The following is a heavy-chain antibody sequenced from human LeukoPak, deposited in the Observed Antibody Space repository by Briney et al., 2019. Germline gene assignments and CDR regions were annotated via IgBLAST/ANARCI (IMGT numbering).Heavy chain of an antibody. CDR1: GGSISSYY. CDR2: IYYSGST. V-gene: IGHV4-59*01. CDR3: ARGPNYDILTGYPKEPFDY. D-gene: IGHD3-9*01. Sequence: SETLSLTCTVSGGSISSYYWSWIRQPPGKGLEWIGYIYYSGSTNYNPSLKSRVTISVDTSKNQFSLKLSSVTATDTAVYYCARGPNYDILTGYPKEPFDYWGQGTLVTVSS. J-gene: IGHJ4*02.